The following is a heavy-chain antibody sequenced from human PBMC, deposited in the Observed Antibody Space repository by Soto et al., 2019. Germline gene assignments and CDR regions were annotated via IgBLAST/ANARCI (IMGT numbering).Heavy chain of an antibody. J-gene: IGHJ5*02. Sequence: SETLSLTCAVCGGSFSGYYWSWIRQPPGKGLEWIGEINHSGSTNYNPSLKSRVTISVDTSKNQFSLKLSSVTAADTAVYYCARSHRGSGWSPYNWFDPWGQGTLVTVSS. V-gene: IGHV4-34*01. CDR1: GGSFSGYY. CDR3: ARSHRGSGWSPYNWFDP. D-gene: IGHD6-19*01. CDR2: INHSGST.